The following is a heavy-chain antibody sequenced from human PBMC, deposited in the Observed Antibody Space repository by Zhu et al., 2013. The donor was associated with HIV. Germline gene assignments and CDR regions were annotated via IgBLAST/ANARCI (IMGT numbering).Heavy chain of an antibody. CDR3: ARGRDADGFNYAY. CDR2: MNPNSGNT. D-gene: IGHD5-12*01. J-gene: IGHJ4*02. V-gene: IGHV1-8*02. Sequence: QVQLVQSGAEVKKPGASVKVSCKASGYTFTGYYMHWVRQATGQGLEWMGWMNPNSGNTGYAQKFQGRVTMTRNTSISTAYMELSTLRSEDTAIYYCARGRDADGFNYAYWGQGTLVTVSS. CDR1: GYTFTGYY.